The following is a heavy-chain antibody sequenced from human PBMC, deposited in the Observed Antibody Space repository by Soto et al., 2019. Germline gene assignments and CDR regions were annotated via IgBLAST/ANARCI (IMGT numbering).Heavy chain of an antibody. Sequence: EVQLLESGGGLVQPGGSLRLSCAASGFTFSSYAMSWVRQAPGKGLEWVSAISGSGGSTYYADSVQGRFTISRDNSKNRLSLQMNSLRAEDTAVYYCAKGDSIVLMVYLNFDYWGQGTLVTVSS. J-gene: IGHJ4*02. CDR3: AKGDSIVLMVYLNFDY. CDR1: GFTFSSYA. CDR2: ISGSGGST. V-gene: IGHV3-23*01. D-gene: IGHD2-8*01.